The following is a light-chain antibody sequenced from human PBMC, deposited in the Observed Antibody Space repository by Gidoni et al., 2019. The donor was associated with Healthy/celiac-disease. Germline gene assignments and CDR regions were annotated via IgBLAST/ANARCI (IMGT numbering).Light chain of an antibody. CDR3: QQYNNGPPH. CDR2: GAS. J-gene: IGKJ2*01. Sequence: EIVMTQSPATLSVSPGERATLSCRASQSVSSNLAWYQQKPGQAPSLLIYGASTRATGIPARFSGSGSGTEFTLTISSLQSEEFAVYYCQQYNNGPPHFGQGTKLEIK. V-gene: IGKV3-15*01. CDR1: QSVSSN.